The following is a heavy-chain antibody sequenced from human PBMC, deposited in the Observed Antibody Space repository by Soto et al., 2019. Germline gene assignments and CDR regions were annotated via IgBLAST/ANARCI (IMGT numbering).Heavy chain of an antibody. CDR1: GGTLSSYA. CDR3: GRYYGSGSYYGEYYYYGMDV. D-gene: IGHD3-10*01. V-gene: IGHV1-69*13. Sequence: VASGKVSCQASGGTLSSYAISWVGQAPRQRGEWMGGIIPIFGTANYAQKFQGRVTITADESTSTAYMELSSLRSEDTAVYYCGRYYGSGSYYGEYYYYGMDVWGQGTTVTVSS. CDR2: IIPIFGTA. J-gene: IGHJ6*02.